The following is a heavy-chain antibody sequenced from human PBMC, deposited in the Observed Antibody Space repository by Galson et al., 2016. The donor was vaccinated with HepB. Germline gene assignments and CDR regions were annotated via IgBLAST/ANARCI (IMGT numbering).Heavy chain of an antibody. CDR2: TYYRSKWYN. CDR1: GDSVSSDNGA. D-gene: IGHD6-19*01. J-gene: IGHJ6*04. V-gene: IGHV6-1*01. Sequence: CAISGDSVSSDNGAWNWIRQSPSRGLEWLGRTYYRSKWYNDYGVSVKSRITINPDTSKNQVSLRLNSVTPEDTAVYYCARGWAGCGWSVWGKGTTVTVSS. CDR3: ARGWAGCGWSV.